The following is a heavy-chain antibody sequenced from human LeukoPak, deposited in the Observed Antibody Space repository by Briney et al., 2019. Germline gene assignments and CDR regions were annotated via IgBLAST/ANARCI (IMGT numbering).Heavy chain of an antibody. V-gene: IGHV4-30-4*01. CDR1: GRSISSGDYY. CDR2: IYYSGST. D-gene: IGHD3-9*01. CDR3: ARDRRYFDWSQTRGFDI. Sequence: PSQTLSLTCTVSGRSISSGDYYWSWIRQPRGKGLEWIGYIYYSGSTYYNPSLKSRVTISVDTSKNQFSLKLSSVTAADTAVYYCARDRRYFDWSQTRGFDIWGQGTTVTVSS. J-gene: IGHJ3*02.